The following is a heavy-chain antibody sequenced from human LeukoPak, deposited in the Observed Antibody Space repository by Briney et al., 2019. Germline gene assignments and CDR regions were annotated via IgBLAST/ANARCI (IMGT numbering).Heavy chain of an antibody. V-gene: IGHV3-23*01. CDR1: GFTFSSYG. J-gene: IGHJ3*02. D-gene: IGHD3-3*01. Sequence: GGSLRLSCAASGFTFSSYGMGWVRQAPGKGLQWVSVIIGSGSSTYYADSVKGRFTISRDNARNTLYLQMNSLRAEDTAVYYCARGDPDISFGVAGEAFDIWGQGTMVTVSS. CDR2: IIGSGSST. CDR3: ARGDPDISFGVAGEAFDI.